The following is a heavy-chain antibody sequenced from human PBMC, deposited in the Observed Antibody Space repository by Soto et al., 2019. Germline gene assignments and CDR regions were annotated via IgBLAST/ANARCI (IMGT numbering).Heavy chain of an antibody. V-gene: IGHV4-59*01. CDR3: TRWAYSYGWYFDY. Sequence: SETLSLTCTVSGGSISSYYWSWIRQPPGKGLEWIAYIYYSGSTNYNPSLKSRVTISVDTSKNQFSLKLSSVTAADTAVYYCTRWAYSYGWYFDYWGQGALVTVSS. CDR2: IYYSGST. J-gene: IGHJ4*02. D-gene: IGHD6-19*01. CDR1: GGSISSYY.